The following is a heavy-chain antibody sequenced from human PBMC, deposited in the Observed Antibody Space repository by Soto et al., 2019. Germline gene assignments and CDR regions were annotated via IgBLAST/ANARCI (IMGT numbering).Heavy chain of an antibody. J-gene: IGHJ4*02. Sequence: GASVKVSCTASGYTLTSYGISWVRQAPGQGLEWMGWISAYNGNTNYAQKLQGRVTMTTDTSTSTAYMELRSLRSDDTAVYYCARDDCSGGSCYFDPWGQGTLVTVSS. D-gene: IGHD2-15*01. V-gene: IGHV1-18*01. CDR3: ARDDCSGGSCYFDP. CDR1: GYTLTSYG. CDR2: ISAYNGNT.